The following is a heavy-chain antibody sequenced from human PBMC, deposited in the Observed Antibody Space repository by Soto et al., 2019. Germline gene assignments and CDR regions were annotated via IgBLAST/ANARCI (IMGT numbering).Heavy chain of an antibody. CDR3: ARHVPAAGYYYGMDV. V-gene: IGHV1-69*12. CDR2: IIPIFGTA. J-gene: IGHJ6*02. Sequence: QVQLVQSGAEVKQPGSSVKVSCKASGGTFSSYAISWVRQAPGQGLEWMGGIIPIFGTANYAQKFQGRVTITADESTSKAYMEVSSLRSEDTAVYYCARHVPAAGYYYGMDVWGQGTTVTVSS. D-gene: IGHD2-2*01. CDR1: GGTFSSYA.